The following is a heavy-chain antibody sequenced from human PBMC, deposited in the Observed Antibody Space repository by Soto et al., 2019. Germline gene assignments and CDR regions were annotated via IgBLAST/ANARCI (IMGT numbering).Heavy chain of an antibody. CDR3: AREPVLRFLEWLSDYGMDV. CDR2: INPSGGST. CDR1: GYTFTSYY. V-gene: IGHV1-46*01. Sequence: ASVKVSCKASGYTFTSYYMHWVRQAPGQGLEWMGIINPSGGSTSYAQKFQGRVTMTRDTSTSTVYMELSSLRSEDTAVYYCAREPVLRFLEWLSDYGMDVWGQGTTVTVSS. D-gene: IGHD3-3*01. J-gene: IGHJ6*02.